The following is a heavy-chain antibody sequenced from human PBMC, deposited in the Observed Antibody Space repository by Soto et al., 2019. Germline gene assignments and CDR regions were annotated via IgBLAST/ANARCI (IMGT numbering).Heavy chain of an antibody. CDR1: GYPFSSYD. D-gene: IGHD2-15*01. J-gene: IGHJ6*03. CDR2: ISVYNGNT. V-gene: IGHV1-18*01. Sequence: QGQLVQSGGEVKKIGASVRVSCRDYGYPFSSYDITWVRQAPGQGLEWMGWISVYNGNTNYAPKFQGRVTMTTDTPPSTVHMELRSLRSDDTAIYYCARGTIVVSPYYYMDVWGKGTTVTVSS. CDR3: ARGTIVVSPYYYMDV.